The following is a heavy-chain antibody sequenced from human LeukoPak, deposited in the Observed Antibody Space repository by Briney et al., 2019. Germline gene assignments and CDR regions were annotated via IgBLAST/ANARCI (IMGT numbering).Heavy chain of an antibody. CDR1: GFTFRSYA. CDR2: ISSGSSYI. Sequence: KPGGSLRLSCVDSGFTFRSYAMNWVRQAPGKGLEWVSSISSGSSYIHYAGSVKGRFTISRDNAKNSLYLQMNSLRGEDTAVYYCARDRDSGEGRTFDYWGQGALVTVSS. V-gene: IGHV3-21*01. J-gene: IGHJ4*02. CDR3: ARDRDSGEGRTFDY. D-gene: IGHD5-24*01.